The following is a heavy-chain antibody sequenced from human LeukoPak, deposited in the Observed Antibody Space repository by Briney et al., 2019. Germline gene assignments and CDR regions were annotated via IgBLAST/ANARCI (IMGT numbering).Heavy chain of an antibody. Sequence: SETLSLTCTVSGGSITSSGVYWVWLRQPPGKGLEWVGCVYYGGDSYYNPSLQSRVTISVDTSKNQFSLSLSSVTTADTALYSFASLFSSGWPYFYGLDAWGQGTTVTVSS. CDR1: GGSITSSGVY. CDR2: VYYGGDS. V-gene: IGHV4-39*01. J-gene: IGHJ6*02. CDR3: ASLFSSGWPYFYGLDA. D-gene: IGHD6-19*01.